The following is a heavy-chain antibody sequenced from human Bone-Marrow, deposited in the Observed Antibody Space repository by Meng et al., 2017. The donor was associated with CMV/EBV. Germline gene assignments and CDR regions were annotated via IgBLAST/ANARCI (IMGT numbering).Heavy chain of an antibody. CDR2: IIPIFGTA. J-gene: IGHJ4*02. CDR3: AGRYCSGGSCRYTPFDY. V-gene: IGHV1-69*05. Sequence: SVKVSCKASGGTFRSYAISWVRQAPGQGLEWIGGIIPIFGTANYAQKFQGRVTISTDESTSTAYMERSSLRCEDTPVYYCAGRYCSGGSCRYTPFDYWGQGTLVTVSS. CDR1: GGTFRSYA. D-gene: IGHD2-15*01.